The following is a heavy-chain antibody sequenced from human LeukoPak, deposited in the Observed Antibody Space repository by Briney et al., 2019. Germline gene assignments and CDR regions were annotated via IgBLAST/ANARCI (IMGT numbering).Heavy chain of an antibody. V-gene: IGHV3-23*01. CDR1: GFTFSSYA. CDR2: TSGSGGST. Sequence: GGSLRLSCAASGFTFSSYAMSWVRQAPGKGLEWVSATSGSGGSTYYADSVKGRFTISRDNSKNTLYLQMNSLRAEDTAVYYCAKDLGVVVTAPFDYWGQGTLVTVSS. J-gene: IGHJ4*02. CDR3: AKDLGVVVTAPFDY. D-gene: IGHD2-21*02.